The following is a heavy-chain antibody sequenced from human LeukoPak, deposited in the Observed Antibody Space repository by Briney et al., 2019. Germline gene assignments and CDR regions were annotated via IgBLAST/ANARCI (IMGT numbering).Heavy chain of an antibody. J-gene: IGHJ4*02. D-gene: IGHD2-21*02. Sequence: SETLSLTCAAYGVSFSGYYWSWIRQPPGKGLEWVGEINHSGSTNYNPSLKSRVSISVDTSKNQFSLKLSSVTAADTAVYYCARRFGVVAAIDYWGQGTLVTVSS. CDR2: INHSGST. CDR3: ARRFGVVAAIDY. CDR1: GVSFSGYY. V-gene: IGHV4-34*01.